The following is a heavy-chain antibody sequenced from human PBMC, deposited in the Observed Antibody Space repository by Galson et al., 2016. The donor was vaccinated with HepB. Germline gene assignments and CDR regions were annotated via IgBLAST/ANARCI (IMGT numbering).Heavy chain of an antibody. CDR3: VGDRDTLIRVLEWSYPKKNLDV. CDR2: INPYNGNT. V-gene: IGHV1-18*01. Sequence: SVKVSCKASGYTFSSYGISWVRQAHGQGLEWMGWINPYNGNTNYAQNVQGRITMTTDTSTSTAHMELRSLRSDDTAMYFCVGDRDTLIRVLEWSYPKKNLDVWGQGPTVIVSS. D-gene: IGHD3-3*01. CDR1: GYTFSSYG. J-gene: IGHJ6*02.